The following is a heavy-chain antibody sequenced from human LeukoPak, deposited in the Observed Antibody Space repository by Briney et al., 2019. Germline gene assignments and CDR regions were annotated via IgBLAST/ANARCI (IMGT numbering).Heavy chain of an antibody. Sequence: GESLKISCKGSEYSFTSYWIGWVRQMPGKGLEWMGVIYPGDSETQYSPSFQGHVTISADKSIGTAYLQWSSLQASDTAMYFCARHSTGLFGLWGQGTMVTVSS. CDR2: IYPGDSET. J-gene: IGHJ3*01. V-gene: IGHV5-51*01. CDR3: ARHSTGLFGL. CDR1: EYSFTSYW.